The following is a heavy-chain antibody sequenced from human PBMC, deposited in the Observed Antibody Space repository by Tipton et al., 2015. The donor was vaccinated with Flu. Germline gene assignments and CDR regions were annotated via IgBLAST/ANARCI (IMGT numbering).Heavy chain of an antibody. D-gene: IGHD3-22*01. V-gene: IGHV4-38-2*02. Sequence: TLSLTCSVSGDSISSGYYWGWVRQPPGKGLEWIGTIYHSGSTYYNPSLKSRLTMSVDTSKNQFSLKLSSVTAADTAVYYCARGSYSFDSSGYYVHFDLWGRGALVTVSS. CDR2: IYHSGST. CDR3: ARGSYSFDSSGYYVHFDL. CDR1: GDSISSGYY. J-gene: IGHJ2*01.